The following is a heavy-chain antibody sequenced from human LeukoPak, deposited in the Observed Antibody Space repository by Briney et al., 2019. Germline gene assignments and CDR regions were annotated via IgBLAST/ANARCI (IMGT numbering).Heavy chain of an antibody. Sequence: GESLKISSKGSGYSFSTYWFAWGLQMPGKGLEWMGIIYPGDSDTRYSPSFQAQVTISADKSISTAYLQWSSLKASDTAMYYCARLGYRDSNCFFPWGQGTLVTVSS. CDR3: ARLGYRDSNCFFP. CDR2: IYPGDSDT. V-gene: IGHV5-51*01. D-gene: IGHD2-21*01. J-gene: IGHJ5*02. CDR1: GYSFSTYW.